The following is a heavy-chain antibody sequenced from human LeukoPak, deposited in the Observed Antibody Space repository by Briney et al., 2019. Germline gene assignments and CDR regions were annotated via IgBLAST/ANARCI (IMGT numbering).Heavy chain of an antibody. CDR2: INHSGST. V-gene: IGHV4-34*01. Sequence: SSETLSLTCVVSGGSLSTHHWSWIRQPPGKGLEWIGEINHSGSTNYNPSLKSRVTISVDTSKNQFSLKLSSVTAADTAVYYCARCTYYDFWSGYYTPYYYYGMDVWGQGTTVTVSS. CDR1: GGSLSTHH. D-gene: IGHD3-3*01. J-gene: IGHJ6*02. CDR3: ARCTYYDFWSGYYTPYYYYGMDV.